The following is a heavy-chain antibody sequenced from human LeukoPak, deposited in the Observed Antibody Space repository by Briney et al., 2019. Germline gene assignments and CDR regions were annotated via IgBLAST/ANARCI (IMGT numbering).Heavy chain of an antibody. V-gene: IGHV4-39*07. CDR3: ARVSLASHCYSY. D-gene: IGHD2-21*02. CDR1: GGSISSSSYY. J-gene: IGHJ4*02. CDR2: IYYSGST. Sequence: PSETLSLTCTVSGGSISSSSYYWGWIRQPPGKGLEWIGSIYYSGSTYYNPSLKSRVTISVDTSKNQFSLKLSSVTAADTAVYYCARVSLASHCYSYWGQGTLVTVSS.